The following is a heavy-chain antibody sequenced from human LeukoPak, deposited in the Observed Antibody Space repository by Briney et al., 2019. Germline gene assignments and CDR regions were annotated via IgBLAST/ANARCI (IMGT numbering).Heavy chain of an antibody. CDR1: GFTFSNYW. J-gene: IGHJ4*02. CDR3: ARGFSVGTFDY. Sequence: GGSLRLSCAASGFTFSNYWMTWVRQAPGKGLEWVANIKQDGSEKYYLDSVKGRFTISRDNTKNSLYLQMNSLRGEDTAVYYCARGFSVGTFDYWGQGTLVTVSP. D-gene: IGHD3-3*01. CDR2: IKQDGSEK. V-gene: IGHV3-7*05.